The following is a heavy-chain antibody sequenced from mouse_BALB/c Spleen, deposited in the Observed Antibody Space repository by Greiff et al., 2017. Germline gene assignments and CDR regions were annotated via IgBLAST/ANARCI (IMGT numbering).Heavy chain of an antibody. D-gene: IGHD2-1*01. CDR3: VRHGNYPAWFAY. V-gene: IGHV10-1*02. J-gene: IGHJ3*01. Sequence: EVMLVESGGGLVQPKGSLKLSCAASGFTFNTYAMNWVRQAPGKGLEWVARIRSKSNNYATYYADSVKDRFTISSDDSQSMLYLQMNNLKTEDTAMYYCVRHGNYPAWFAYWGQGTLVTVSA. CDR1: GFTFNTYA. CDR2: IRSKSNNYAT.